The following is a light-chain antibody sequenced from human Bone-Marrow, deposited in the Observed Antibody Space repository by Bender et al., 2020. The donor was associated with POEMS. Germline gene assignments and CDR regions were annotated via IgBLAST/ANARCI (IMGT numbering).Light chain of an antibody. Sequence: ALTQPASVSGSPGQSIIISCTGTNSDVGNYNLVSWYQHHPGKAPKLMIYEVGDRPSGISNRFSGSKSGNTASLTISGLQAEDEADYYCCSYAGTYTWVFGGGTKLTVL. CDR1: NSDVGNYNL. V-gene: IGLV2-23*02. J-gene: IGLJ3*02. CDR3: CSYAGTYTWV. CDR2: EVG.